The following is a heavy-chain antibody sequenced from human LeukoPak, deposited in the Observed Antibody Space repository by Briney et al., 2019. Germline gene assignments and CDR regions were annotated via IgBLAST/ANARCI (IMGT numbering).Heavy chain of an antibody. CDR2: IKGDGTHT. D-gene: IGHD1-26*01. CDR3: VRDWDHFDFDS. J-gene: IGHJ5*01. V-gene: IGHV3-74*01. Sequence: GGSLRLSCAASGFTFRNYWMHWVRQAPGNGLVWVSRIKGDGTHTIYADSVKGRFSISRDNAKSTLYLQMRSLRADDTAVYYCVRDWDHFDFDSWGQGTLVTVSS. CDR1: GFTFRNYW.